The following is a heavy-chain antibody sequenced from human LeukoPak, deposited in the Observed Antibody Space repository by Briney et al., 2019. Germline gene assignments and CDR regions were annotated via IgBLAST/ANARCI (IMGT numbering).Heavy chain of an antibody. Sequence: GGSLRLSCAASGFTFSSYAIRWVRESPGKGLEWVSGISGSGDSTYYADTVKGRFTISRDNSKNTQYLQMNSLRAEDTAVYYCARRSGIAVAGAFDYWGQGTLVTVSS. D-gene: IGHD6-19*01. CDR1: GFTFSSYA. CDR2: ISGSGDST. J-gene: IGHJ4*02. CDR3: ARRSGIAVAGAFDY. V-gene: IGHV3-23*01.